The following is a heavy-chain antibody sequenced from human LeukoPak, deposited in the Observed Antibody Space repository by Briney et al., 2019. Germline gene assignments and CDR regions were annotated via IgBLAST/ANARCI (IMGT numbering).Heavy chain of an antibody. Sequence: PGGSLRLSCAASGFTFRSYGMHWVRQAPGKGLEWVAVIWYDGSNKYYADSVKGRFTISRDNSKNTLYLQMNSLRAEDTAVYYRARKDGDNWFDPWGQGTLVTVSS. CDR1: GFTFRSYG. D-gene: IGHD4-17*01. V-gene: IGHV3-33*01. CDR2: IWYDGSNK. J-gene: IGHJ5*02. CDR3: ARKDGDNWFDP.